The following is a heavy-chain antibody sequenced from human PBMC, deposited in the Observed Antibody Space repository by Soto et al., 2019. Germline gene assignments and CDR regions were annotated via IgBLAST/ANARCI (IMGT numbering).Heavy chain of an antibody. CDR3: ARDPRHCSGGSCSFDY. V-gene: IGHV3-48*02. CDR1: GFTFSTYN. CDR2: ISSSSTI. Sequence: GGTLRLSCSASGFTFSTYNMNWVRQAPGKGLEWVSYISSSSTIYYADSVKGRFTISRDNAKNSLYLQMNSLRDEDTAVYYCARDPRHCSGGSCSFDYWGQGTLVTVSS. D-gene: IGHD2-15*01. J-gene: IGHJ4*02.